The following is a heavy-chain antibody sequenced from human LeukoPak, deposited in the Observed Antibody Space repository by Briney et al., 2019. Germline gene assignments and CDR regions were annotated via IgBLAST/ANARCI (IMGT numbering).Heavy chain of an antibody. V-gene: IGHV4-39*01. CDR3: ARVLSYTFGGVIVYFDY. Sequence: PSETLSLTCTVSGGSISSSSYYWGWIRQPPGKGLEWIGSIYYSGSTYYNPSLKSRVTISVDTSKNQFSLKLSSVTAADTAVYYCARVLSYTFGGVIVYFDYWGQGTLVTASS. J-gene: IGHJ4*02. CDR1: GGSISSSSYY. CDR2: IYYSGST. D-gene: IGHD3-16*02.